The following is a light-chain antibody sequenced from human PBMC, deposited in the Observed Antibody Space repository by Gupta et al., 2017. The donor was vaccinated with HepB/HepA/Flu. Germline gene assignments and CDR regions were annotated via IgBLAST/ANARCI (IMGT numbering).Light chain of an antibody. J-gene: IGKJ3*01. CDR2: KAS. V-gene: IGKV1-5*03. Sequence: DIQMTQSPSTLSASVGDRVTITCRASQSISTWLAWYQQKPGKAPKLLIYKASSLESRVPSRFSGSGSGTEFTLTISSLQPDDFATYYCHQYNTYLFTFGPGTKVDIK. CDR3: HQYNTYLFT. CDR1: QSISTW.